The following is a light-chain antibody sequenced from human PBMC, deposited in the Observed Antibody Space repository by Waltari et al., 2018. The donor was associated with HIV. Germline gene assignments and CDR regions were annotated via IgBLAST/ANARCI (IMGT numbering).Light chain of an antibody. Sequence: QSALTQPPSASGSPGQSVTISCTGTSSDVGAYKYVSWYQQHPGKAPKLMIYEVTRQPSGVPDRFSGSKSGSTASLTVCGLQAEDETDYHCSSDATGNNVIFGGGTKLTVL. V-gene: IGLV2-8*01. CDR2: EVT. CDR3: SSDATGNNVI. J-gene: IGLJ2*01. CDR1: SSDVGAYKY.